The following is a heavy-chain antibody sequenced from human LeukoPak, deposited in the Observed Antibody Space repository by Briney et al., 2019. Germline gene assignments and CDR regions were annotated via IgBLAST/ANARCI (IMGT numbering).Heavy chain of an antibody. CDR3: ARSPNSSWYVFYYYYYMDV. CDR2: INPSGGST. Sequence: GASVKVSCTASGYTFTSYYMHWVRHAPGQGLEWMGIINPSGGSTSYAQKFQGRVTMTRDMSTSTVYMELSSLRSEDTAVYYCARSPNSSWYVFYYYYYMDVWGKGTTVTVSS. D-gene: IGHD6-13*01. J-gene: IGHJ6*03. CDR1: GYTFTSYY. V-gene: IGHV1-46*01.